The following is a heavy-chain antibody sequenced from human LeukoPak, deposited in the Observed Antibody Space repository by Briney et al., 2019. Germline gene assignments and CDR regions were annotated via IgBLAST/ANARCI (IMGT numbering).Heavy chain of an antibody. CDR2: VNPDGSGT. CDR3: CVMEMGIAY. CDR1: GYTFSRYA. Sequence: GGSLRLSCAAAGYTFSRYAIHWVRQAPGSGLVWVAHVNPDGSGTSYVDSVKGRFTISRDNAKSTLSLQMNSLRAEDTAVYYCCVMEMGIAYWGQGTLVTVSS. V-gene: IGHV3-74*01. D-gene: IGHD3-16*01. J-gene: IGHJ4*02.